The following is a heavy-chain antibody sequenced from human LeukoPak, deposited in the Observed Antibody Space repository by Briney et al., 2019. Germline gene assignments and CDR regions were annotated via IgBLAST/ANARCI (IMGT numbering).Heavy chain of an antibody. D-gene: IGHD2-8*01. CDR1: GSTFSTYW. V-gene: IGHV3-7*01. J-gene: IGHJ4*02. CDR2: INQDGSQT. CDR3: ARLMFLWPPIYFDY. Sequence: GGSLRLSWAASGSTFSTYWMSWVRRAPGKGLEWVANINQDGSQTFYVDSVKGRFTISRDNPGNSVYLQMNSLRAEDTAVYYCARLMFLWPPIYFDYWGQGTLVTVSS.